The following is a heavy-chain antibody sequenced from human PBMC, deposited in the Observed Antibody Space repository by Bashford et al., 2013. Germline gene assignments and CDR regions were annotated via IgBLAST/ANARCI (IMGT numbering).Heavy chain of an antibody. CDR1: DISGSDYQ. CDR3: ASLTPDYGDPKGAEYFQH. Sequence: SETLSLTCSVSDISGSDYQWSWIRQPPGKGLEWVGYSRYGSGNYNPSLKSRIAISVDASKNQFSLKLSSVTAADTAVYYCASLTPDYGDPKGAEYFQHWGQGTLVTVSS. V-gene: IGHV4-59*02. J-gene: IGHJ1*01. CDR2: SRYGSG. D-gene: IGHD4-17*01.